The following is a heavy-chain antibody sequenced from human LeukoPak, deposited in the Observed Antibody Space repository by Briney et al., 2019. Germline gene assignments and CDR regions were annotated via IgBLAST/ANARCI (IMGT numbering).Heavy chain of an antibody. CDR1: GYTFTSYG. CDR3: ARTTRGNWFDP. CDR2: INAGNGNT. D-gene: IGHD1-14*01. J-gene: IGHJ5*02. V-gene: IGHV1-3*01. Sequence: ASVKVSCKASGYTFTSYGISWVRQAPGQRLEWMGWINAGNGNTKYSQKFQGRVTITRDTSASTAYMELSSLRSEDTAVYYCARTTRGNWFDPWGQGTLVTVSS.